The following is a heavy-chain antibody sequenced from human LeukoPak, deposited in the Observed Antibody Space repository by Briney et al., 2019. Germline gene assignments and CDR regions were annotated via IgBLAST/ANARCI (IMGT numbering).Heavy chain of an antibody. V-gene: IGHV4-39*01. Sequence: PSETLSLTCTVSGGSISSSSYYWGWIRQPPGKGLEWIGSIYYSGSTYYNPSLKSRVTISVDTSKNQFSLKLSSVTAADTAVYYCAGQDYDSSRIYHTPGGAFDYWGQGTLVTVSS. CDR3: AGQDYDSSRIYHTPGGAFDY. J-gene: IGHJ4*02. CDR1: GGSISSSSYY. D-gene: IGHD3-22*01. CDR2: IYYSGST.